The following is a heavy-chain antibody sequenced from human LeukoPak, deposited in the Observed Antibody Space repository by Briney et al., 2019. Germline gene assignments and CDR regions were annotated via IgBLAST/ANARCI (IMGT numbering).Heavy chain of an antibody. J-gene: IGHJ5*02. Sequence: GSSVKVSCKASGGTFSSYAISWVRQAPGQGLEWMGGIIPIFGTANYAQKFQGRVTITTDESTSTAYMELSSLRSEDTAVYYCARSGGSTYYDSSVYLPYNRFDPWGQGTLVTVSS. CDR3: ARSGGSTYYDSSVYLPYNRFDP. V-gene: IGHV1-69*05. CDR2: IIPIFGTA. CDR1: GGTFSSYA. D-gene: IGHD3-22*01.